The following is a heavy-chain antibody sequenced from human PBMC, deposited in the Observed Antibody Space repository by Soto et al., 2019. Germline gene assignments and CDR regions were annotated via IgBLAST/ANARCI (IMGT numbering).Heavy chain of an antibody. Sequence: QVQLVESGGGVVQPGRSLRLSCAASGFTFSSYGMHWVRQAPGKGLEWVAVIWYDGSNKYYADSVKGRFTISRDNSKNTLYLQMNSLRAEDTAVYYCARDRAGYSSSWLGYYYYGMDVWGQGTTVTVSS. CDR1: GFTFSSYG. J-gene: IGHJ6*02. CDR3: ARDRAGYSSSWLGYYYYGMDV. V-gene: IGHV3-33*01. D-gene: IGHD6-13*01. CDR2: IWYDGSNK.